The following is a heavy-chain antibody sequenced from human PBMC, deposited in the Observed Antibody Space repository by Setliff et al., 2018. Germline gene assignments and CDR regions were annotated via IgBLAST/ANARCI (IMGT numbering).Heavy chain of an antibody. Sequence: ASVKVSCKASGYTFAGYYMHWVRQAPGQGLEWMGWINNYSFKTTYPQKFLDRVTMTTDTSATTAYMEVTSLRSEDTAVYYCARAGMASINRKGVFEYWGQGTLVTVSS. J-gene: IGHJ4*02. CDR1: GYTFAGYY. V-gene: IGHV1-2*02. D-gene: IGHD3-10*01. CDR3: ARAGMASINRKGVFEY. CDR2: INNYSFKT.